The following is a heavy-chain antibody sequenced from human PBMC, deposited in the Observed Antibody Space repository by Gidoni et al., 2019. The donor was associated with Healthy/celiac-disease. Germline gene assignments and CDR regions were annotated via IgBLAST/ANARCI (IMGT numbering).Heavy chain of an antibody. Sequence: QVQLVQSGAEVKKPGSSVKVSCKASGGTFSSYAISWVRQAPGQGLEWMGGSIPIFGTANYAQTFQGRVTITADKSTSTAYMELSSLRSEDTAVYYCAREGDYGDYEFGYWGQGTLVTVSS. J-gene: IGHJ4*02. D-gene: IGHD4-17*01. CDR1: GGTFSSYA. CDR2: SIPIFGTA. CDR3: AREGDYGDYEFGY. V-gene: IGHV1-69*06.